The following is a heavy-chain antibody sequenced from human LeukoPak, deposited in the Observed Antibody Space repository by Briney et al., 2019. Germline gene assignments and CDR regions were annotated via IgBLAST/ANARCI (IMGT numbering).Heavy chain of an antibody. CDR1: GGTFSSYA. CDR3: ARDLFRRGDY. Sequence: ASVKVPCKASGGTFSSYAISWVRQAPGQGLEWMGGIIPIFGTANYAQKFQGRVTITADESTSTAYMELSSLRSEDTAVYYCARDLFRRGDYWGQGTLVTVSS. J-gene: IGHJ4*02. V-gene: IGHV1-69*13. CDR2: IIPIFGTA.